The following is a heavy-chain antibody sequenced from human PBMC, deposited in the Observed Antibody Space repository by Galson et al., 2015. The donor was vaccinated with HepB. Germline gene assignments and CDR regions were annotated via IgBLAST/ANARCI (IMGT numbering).Heavy chain of an antibody. CDR3: AREATVRGGFDP. J-gene: IGHJ5*02. CDR1: GFTFSTYS. D-gene: IGHD4-17*01. Sequence: LRLSCAASGFTFSTYSMRWVRQAPGKGLEWVANIKQDGSEKYYVDSVKGRFTISRDNAKNSLYLQMNSLRAEDTAVYYCAREATVRGGFDPWGQGTLVTVSS. CDR2: IKQDGSEK. V-gene: IGHV3-7*01.